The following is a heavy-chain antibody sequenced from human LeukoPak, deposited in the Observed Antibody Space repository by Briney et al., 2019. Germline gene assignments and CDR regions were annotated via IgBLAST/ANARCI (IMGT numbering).Heavy chain of an antibody. J-gene: IGHJ4*02. CDR1: GGTFSSYA. V-gene: IGHV1-69*05. D-gene: IGHD1-26*01. CDR2: ITPILGTS. CDR3: ARNIRIARGGSYLYFLYYFDY. Sequence: SVKVSCKASGGTFSSYAFSWARQAPGQGLEWMGGITPILGTSNYAQKFQGRVTITTDESTSTAYMELSSLRSEDTAVYYCARNIRIARGGSYLYFLYYFDYWGQGTLVTVSS.